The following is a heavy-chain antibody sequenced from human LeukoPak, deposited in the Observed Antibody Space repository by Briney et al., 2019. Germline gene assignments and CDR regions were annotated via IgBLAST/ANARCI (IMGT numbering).Heavy chain of an antibody. J-gene: IGHJ6*02. CDR3: VKDTPRYYFGTGGSYPHYYGMDV. CDR1: GFTFDDYV. V-gene: IGHV3-43*02. D-gene: IGHD3-10*01. CDR2: ISGDGGST. Sequence: GGSLRLSCTASGFTFDDYVMHWVRQAPGKGLEWVSLISGDGGSTYYADSVKGRFTISRDSSKSSLFLQMNSLRTEDTALYYCVKDTPRYYFGTGGSYPHYYGMDVWGQGTTVTVSS.